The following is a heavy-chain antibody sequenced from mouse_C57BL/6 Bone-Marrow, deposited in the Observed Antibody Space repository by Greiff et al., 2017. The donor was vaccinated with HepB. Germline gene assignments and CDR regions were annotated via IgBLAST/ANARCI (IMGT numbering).Heavy chain of an antibody. CDR1: GYTFTDYE. J-gene: IGHJ2*01. CDR2: IDPETGGT. D-gene: IGHD1-1*01. CDR3: TRSKVPYYYGSRGFDY. Sequence: QVQLKQSGAELVRPGASVTLSCKASGYTFTDYEMHWVKQTPVHGLEWIGAIDPETGGTAYNQKFKGKAILTADKSSSTAYMERRSLTSEDSAVYYCTRSKVPYYYGSRGFDYWGQGTTLTVSS. V-gene: IGHV1-15*01.